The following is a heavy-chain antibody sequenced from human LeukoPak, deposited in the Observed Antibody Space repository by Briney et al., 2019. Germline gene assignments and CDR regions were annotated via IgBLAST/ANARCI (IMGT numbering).Heavy chain of an antibody. CDR1: GFTFSTYA. V-gene: IGHV3-23*01. J-gene: IGHJ4*02. D-gene: IGHD4-17*01. CDR2: ISGGGGTT. CDR3: ARRRAEDYDDFVHFDY. Sequence: GGSLRLSCAASGFTFSTYAMSWVRQAPGMGLEWVSRISGGGGTTYYADSVKGRFTLSRDNSNNRLYLQMNSLRAEDTAVYYCARRRAEDYDDFVHFDYWGQGVLVTVSS.